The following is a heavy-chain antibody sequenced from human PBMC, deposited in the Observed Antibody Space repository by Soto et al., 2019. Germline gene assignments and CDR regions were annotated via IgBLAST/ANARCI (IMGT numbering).Heavy chain of an antibody. J-gene: IGHJ6*02. CDR1: GGSISSYY. CDR3: ASSSGDYYYYGMDV. V-gene: IGHV4-59*01. Sequence: SETLSLTCTVSGGSISSYYWSWIRQPPGKGLEWIGYIYYSGSTNYNPSIKSRVTISVDTSKNQLSLKLSSVTAADTAVYYCASSSGDYYYYGMDVWGQGTTVTVSS. CDR2: IYYSGST. D-gene: IGHD3-22*01.